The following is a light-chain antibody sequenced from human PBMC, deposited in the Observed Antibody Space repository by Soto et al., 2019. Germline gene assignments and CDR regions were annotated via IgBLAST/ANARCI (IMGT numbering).Light chain of an antibody. J-gene: IGKJ1*01. CDR3: QQSYSTPRT. CDR2: AAS. V-gene: IGKV1-39*01. CDR1: QSISSY. Sequence: DIQMTQSPYSLSASVGDRVTITCRASQSISSYLNWYQQKPAKAPKLLVYAASSLQSGVPSRFSGSGSGTDLTLSIRSLQPVDFATYYCQQSYSTPRTFGQGTKVEIK.